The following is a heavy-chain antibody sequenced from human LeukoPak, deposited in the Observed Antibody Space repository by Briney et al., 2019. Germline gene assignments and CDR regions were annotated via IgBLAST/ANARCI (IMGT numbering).Heavy chain of an antibody. Sequence: GGSLRLSCAASGYPFSSFSMNWVRRAPGKGLEWVSYISSTSGTKYYADSVKGRFTVSRDNAKNSLYLQMNSLRDEDTAVYYCARGSYYYDSSGYSNDYWGQGTLVTVSS. CDR3: ARGSYYYDSSGYSNDY. V-gene: IGHV3-48*02. D-gene: IGHD3-22*01. J-gene: IGHJ4*02. CDR2: ISSTSGTK. CDR1: GYPFSSFS.